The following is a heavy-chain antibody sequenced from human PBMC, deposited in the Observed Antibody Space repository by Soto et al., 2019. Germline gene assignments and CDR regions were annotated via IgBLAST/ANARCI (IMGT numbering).Heavy chain of an antibody. Sequence: PGESLKISCKGSGYRFTSYWISWVRQMPGKGLEWMGRIDPSDSYTNYSPSFQGHVTISADNSINTAYLHWSSLKAPDTAMYYCARLYGDLYYFDNWSQGNLVTVSS. D-gene: IGHD4-17*01. CDR1: GYRFTSYW. J-gene: IGHJ4*02. CDR3: ARLYGDLYYFDN. V-gene: IGHV5-10-1*01. CDR2: IDPSDSYT.